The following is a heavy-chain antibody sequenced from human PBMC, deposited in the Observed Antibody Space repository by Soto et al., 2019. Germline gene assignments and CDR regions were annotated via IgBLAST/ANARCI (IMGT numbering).Heavy chain of an antibody. V-gene: IGHV1-46*01. CDR2: GGSA. D-gene: IGHD2-15*01. J-gene: IGHJ1*01. CDR3: AREENCRGGTCYSEYFHH. Sequence: GGSAHYAQSFECRVTLTRDTSTSTFYMELSSLRSEDTAVYYCAREENCRGGTCYSEYFHHWGQGTLVTDSS.